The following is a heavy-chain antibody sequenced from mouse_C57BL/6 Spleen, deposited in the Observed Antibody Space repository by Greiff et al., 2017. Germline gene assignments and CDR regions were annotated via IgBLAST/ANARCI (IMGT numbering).Heavy chain of an antibody. D-gene: IGHD4-1*01. CDR3: ARYITGDEGPFDY. CDR1: GFTFTDYY. J-gene: IGHJ2*01. Sequence: EVQLVESGGGLVQPGGSLSLSCAASGFTFTDYYMSWVRQPPGKALEWLGFIRNKANGYTTEYSASVKGRFTISRDNSQSILYLQMNALRAEDSATYYCARYITGDEGPFDYWGQGTTLTVSS. CDR2: IRNKANGYTT. V-gene: IGHV7-3*01.